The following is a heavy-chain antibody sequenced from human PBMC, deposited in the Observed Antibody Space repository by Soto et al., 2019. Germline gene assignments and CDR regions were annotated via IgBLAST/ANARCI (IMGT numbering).Heavy chain of an antibody. Sequence: VLLQESGPGLLRPSETLSLTCTVSDDSFRGAEYYWSWIRQPLGKGPEWIGYTYYNGDTKYNPALRSRVTTSEDTSKNQFSLRLSSVTAADTAVYFCARGPAYIDGWRTFDLWGRGILVTVSS. V-gene: IGHV4-61*08. CDR3: ARGPAYIDGWRTFDL. J-gene: IGHJ4*02. CDR2: TYYNGDT. D-gene: IGHD6-19*01. CDR1: DDSFRGAEYY.